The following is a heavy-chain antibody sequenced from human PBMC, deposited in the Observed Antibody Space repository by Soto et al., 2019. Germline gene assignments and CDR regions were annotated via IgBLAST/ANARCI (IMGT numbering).Heavy chain of an antibody. CDR3: ASFCISTSCYVRSGYNHY. J-gene: IGHJ4*02. CDR1: GGSISGYY. D-gene: IGHD2-2*01. V-gene: IGHV4-59*08. CDR2: IYNIGST. Sequence: SETLSLTCTVSGGSISGYYWSWLRQPPGKGLQWIGYIYNIGSTNYNPSLRSRVTISIDTSQNQLSLKLSSVTAADTAVYYCASFCISTSCYVRSGYNHYWGQGTLVTVSS.